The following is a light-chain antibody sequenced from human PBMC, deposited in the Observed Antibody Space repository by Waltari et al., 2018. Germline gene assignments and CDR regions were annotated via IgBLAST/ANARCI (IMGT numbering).Light chain of an antibody. Sequence: EIVLTQSPATLSLSPVERATLSCRASQSVNWYLAWYQQRPGQAPRLLIFDTSNRATGIPARFSGSGSETDFTLTISSLEPDDSAVYYCQQRRNWPLTFGGGTKVEIK. CDR2: DTS. CDR1: QSVNWY. V-gene: IGKV3-11*01. CDR3: QQRRNWPLT. J-gene: IGKJ4*01.